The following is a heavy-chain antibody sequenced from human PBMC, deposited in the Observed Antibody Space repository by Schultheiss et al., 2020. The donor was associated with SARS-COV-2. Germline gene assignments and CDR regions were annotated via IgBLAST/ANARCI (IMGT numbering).Heavy chain of an antibody. V-gene: IGHV5-51*01. CDR2: IKPGDSDA. J-gene: IGHJ4*02. CDR3: ARPGGSYLPFDY. CDR1: GYSFSDYW. D-gene: IGHD1-26*01. Sequence: GESLKISCKGSGYSFSDYWIVWVRQMPGKGPEWMGIIKPGDSDARYAPSFQGQVTISADKCISTAYLQLNSLKASDTAMYYCARPGGSYLPFDYWGQGTLVTVSS.